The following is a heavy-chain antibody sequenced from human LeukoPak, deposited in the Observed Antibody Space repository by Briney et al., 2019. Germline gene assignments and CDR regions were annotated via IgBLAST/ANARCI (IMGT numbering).Heavy chain of an antibody. Sequence: SVKVSCKASGGTFSSYAISWVRRAPGQGLEWMGGIIPIFGTANYAQKLQGRVTMTTDTSTSTAYMELRSLRSDDTAVYYCARDSRSTSCYDWGQGTLVTVSS. D-gene: IGHD2-2*01. CDR2: IIPIFGTA. J-gene: IGHJ4*02. V-gene: IGHV1-69*05. CDR3: ARDSRSTSCYD. CDR1: GGTFSSYA.